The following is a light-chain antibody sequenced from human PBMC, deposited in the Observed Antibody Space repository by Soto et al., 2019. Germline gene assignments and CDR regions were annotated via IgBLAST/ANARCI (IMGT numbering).Light chain of an antibody. CDR3: SSYSSSSTPNYV. V-gene: IGLV2-14*01. CDR1: SSDVGGYNY. CDR2: DVS. J-gene: IGLJ1*01. Sequence: QSVLTQPASVSGSPGQSITISCTGTSSDVGGYNYVSWYQRYPGKAPKLMIYDVSNRPSGVSNRFSGSKSGNTASLTISGLQAEDEADYYCSSYSSSSTPNYVFGIGTKVTVL.